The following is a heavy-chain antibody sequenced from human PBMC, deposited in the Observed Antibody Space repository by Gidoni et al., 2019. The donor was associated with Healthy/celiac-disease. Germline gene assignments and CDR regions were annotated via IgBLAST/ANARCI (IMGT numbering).Heavy chain of an antibody. Sequence: EVQLVQSGAEAKTPGATVKISCQVSGYTFTDYYMHWVQQAPGTGLEWMGLVDPEDGETIYAEKFQGRVTITVDTSTDTAYMELSSLRAEDTAVYYCASLGWGSFGSGENPWGQGTLVTVSS. V-gene: IGHV1-69-2*01. CDR3: ASLGWGSFGSGENP. CDR1: GYTFTDYY. J-gene: IGHJ5*02. D-gene: IGHD3-10*01. CDR2: VDPEDGET.